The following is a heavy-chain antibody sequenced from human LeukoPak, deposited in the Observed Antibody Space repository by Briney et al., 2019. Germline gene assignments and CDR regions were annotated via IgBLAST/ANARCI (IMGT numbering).Heavy chain of an antibody. CDR3: VRDSRPPF. D-gene: IGHD6-6*01. CDR1: GFTFGNYA. J-gene: IGHJ4*02. V-gene: IGHV3-43*02. Sequence: GGSLRLSCAASGFTFGNYAMHWIRQAPGKGLEWVSFISGDGGSTYYADSVKGRFTISRDNSKNSLCLQMNSLRTDDSALYYCVRDSRPPFWGQGTLVTVTS. CDR2: ISGDGGST.